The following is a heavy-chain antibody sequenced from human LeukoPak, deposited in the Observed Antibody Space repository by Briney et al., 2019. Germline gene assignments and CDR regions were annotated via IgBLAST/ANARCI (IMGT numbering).Heavy chain of an antibody. J-gene: IGHJ4*02. V-gene: IGHV4-34*01. Sequence: PSETLSLTCAVYGGSFSGYYWSWIRQPPGKGLEWIGEINHSGSTNYNPSLKSRVTISVDASKNQFSLKLRSVTAADTAVYYCARVTGYVIEDYFDYWGQGTLVTVSS. D-gene: IGHD3-22*01. CDR1: GGSFSGYY. CDR3: ARVTGYVIEDYFDY. CDR2: INHSGST.